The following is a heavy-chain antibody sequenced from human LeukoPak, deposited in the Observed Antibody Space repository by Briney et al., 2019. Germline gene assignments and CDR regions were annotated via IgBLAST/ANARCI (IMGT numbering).Heavy chain of an antibody. CDR3: AREKGHDSSGYYPLDY. D-gene: IGHD3-22*01. V-gene: IGHV1-69*01. CDR1: GGTFSSYA. Sequence: GSSVKVSCKASGGTFSSYAISWVRQAPGQGLEWMGGIIPIFGTANYAQKFQGRVTITADESTSTAYMELSSLRSEDTAVYYCAREKGHDSSGYYPLDYWGQGTLVTVSS. CDR2: IIPIFGTA. J-gene: IGHJ4*02.